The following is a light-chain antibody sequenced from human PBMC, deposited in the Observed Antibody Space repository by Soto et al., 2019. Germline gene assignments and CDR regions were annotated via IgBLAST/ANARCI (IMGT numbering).Light chain of an antibody. Sequence: DIQMTQSPSTLPASVGDRVTITCRSSQSISNWLAWYQQKPGKAPKILISDASILENGVPSRFSGTGSGTEFTLTISNLQPDDFATYFCQQYNSFSLITFGQGTRLEI. V-gene: IGKV1-5*01. CDR1: QSISNW. CDR2: DAS. CDR3: QQYNSFSLIT. J-gene: IGKJ5*01.